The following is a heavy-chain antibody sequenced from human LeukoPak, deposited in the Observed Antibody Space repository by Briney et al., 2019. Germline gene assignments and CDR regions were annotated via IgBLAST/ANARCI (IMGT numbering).Heavy chain of an antibody. CDR3: ARDGSVNYDFWSAQEYYYYMDV. CDR2: IYTSGST. CDR1: GGSISSGSYY. V-gene: IGHV4-61*02. J-gene: IGHJ6*03. Sequence: SETLSLTCTVSGGSISSGSYYWSWIRQPAGKGLEWIGRIYTSGSTNYNPSLKSRVTMSVDTSKNQFSLKLSSVTAADTAVYYCARDGSVNYDFWSAQEYYYYMDVWGKGTTVTVSS. D-gene: IGHD3-3*01.